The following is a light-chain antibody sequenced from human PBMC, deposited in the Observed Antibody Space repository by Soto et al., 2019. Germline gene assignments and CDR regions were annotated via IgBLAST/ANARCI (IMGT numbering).Light chain of an antibody. CDR1: TSNIGSNA. CDR2: KHN. CDR3: AAWEDSLHGVA. J-gene: IGLJ3*02. V-gene: IGLV1-44*01. Sequence: QSVLTQPPSASGTPGQSVTLSCSGSTSNIGSNAVNWYQQLPGTAPKRLIYKHNQRPSGVPDRFSGSEFGTSASLAISGLQSEDEADYHCAAWEDSLHGVAFGGGTKLTVL.